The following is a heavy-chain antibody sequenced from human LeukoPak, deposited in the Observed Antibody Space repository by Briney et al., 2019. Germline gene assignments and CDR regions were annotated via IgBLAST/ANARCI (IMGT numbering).Heavy chain of an antibody. CDR1: GASIRSGDHY. D-gene: IGHD3/OR15-3a*01. J-gene: IGHJ4*02. CDR3: ARGGGGYDFYAFDY. CDR2: IYFSGSL. Sequence: SETLSLTCNVSGASIRSGDHYWSWLRQPPGEGLEWIGYIYFSGSLYYSPSLKGRLTISVDTSKNQFSLKLSSVTAADTAIYYCARGGGGYDFYAFDYWGQGALVAVSS. V-gene: IGHV4-30-4*01.